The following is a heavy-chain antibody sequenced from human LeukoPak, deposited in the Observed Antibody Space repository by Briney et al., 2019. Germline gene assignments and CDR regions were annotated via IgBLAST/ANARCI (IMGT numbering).Heavy chain of an antibody. CDR2: IYDSGNT. J-gene: IGHJ4*02. CDR1: GDSVSGYY. CDR3: AREASLTGYASGLGFNY. D-gene: IGHD6-19*01. Sequence: SETLSLTCIVSGDSVSGYYWNWIRQPPGKGLEWIGYIYDSGNTNYNPSLKSRVTISIDTSKNQFSLRWTSVTAADTATYYCAREASLTGYASGLGFNYWGQGILVTVSS. V-gene: IGHV4-59*02.